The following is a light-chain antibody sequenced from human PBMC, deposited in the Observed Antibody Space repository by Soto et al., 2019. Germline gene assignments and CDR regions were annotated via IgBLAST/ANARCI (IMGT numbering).Light chain of an antibody. V-gene: IGKV1-9*01. J-gene: IGKJ5*01. Sequence: IQLTQSPSSLSASVVDSFTITFRASQGISSFLAWYQQKPGKAPKLLIYAASTLQSGVPSRFSGSGSGTDFTLTISSLQPEDFATYFCQQLNSYPITFGQGTRLEIK. CDR1: QGISSF. CDR3: QQLNSYPIT. CDR2: AAS.